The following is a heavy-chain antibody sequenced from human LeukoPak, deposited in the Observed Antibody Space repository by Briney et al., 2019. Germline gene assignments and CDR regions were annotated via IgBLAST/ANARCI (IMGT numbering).Heavy chain of an antibody. V-gene: IGHV4-59*01. D-gene: IGHD2-21*02. J-gene: IGHJ6*02. CDR2: IYYSGST. Sequence: PSETLSLTCAVYGGSFSDYYWSWIRQPPGKGLEWIGYIYYSGSTNYNPSLKSRVTISVDTSKNQFSLKLSSVTAADTAVYYCARDCGGDCYPYYYYGMDVWGQGTTVTVSS. CDR1: GGSFSDYY. CDR3: ARDCGGDCYPYYYYGMDV.